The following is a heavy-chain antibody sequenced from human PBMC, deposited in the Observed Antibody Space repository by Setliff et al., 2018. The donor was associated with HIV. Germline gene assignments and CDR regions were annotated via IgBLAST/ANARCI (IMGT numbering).Heavy chain of an antibody. CDR3: ARAFLLVPGARDYYYYLDV. Sequence: SETLSLTCAVYGASFSDYYWTWIRQSPGKGLEWIGEINHSGSSNYNPSLKSRVTISVDTSKNQFSLRLRSVTAADTAVYYCARAFLLVPGARDYYYYLDVWGQGNTVTVSS. V-gene: IGHV4-34*01. D-gene: IGHD2-2*01. CDR2: INHSGSS. CDR1: GASFSDYY. J-gene: IGHJ6*03.